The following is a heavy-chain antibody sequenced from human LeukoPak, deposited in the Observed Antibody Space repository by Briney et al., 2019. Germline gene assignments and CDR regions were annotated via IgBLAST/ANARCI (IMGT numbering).Heavy chain of an antibody. V-gene: IGHV1-8*01. J-gene: IGHJ4*02. D-gene: IGHD1-26*01. CDR2: MNPNSGNT. Sequence: ASVKVSCKASGYTFTSYDINWVRQATGQGLEWMGWMNPNSGNTGYAQKFQGRVTMTRNTSISTAYMELSSLRSEDTAVYYCARMASRRIVGATRADYWGQGTLVTVSS. CDR3: ARMASRRIVGATRADY. CDR1: GYTFTSYD.